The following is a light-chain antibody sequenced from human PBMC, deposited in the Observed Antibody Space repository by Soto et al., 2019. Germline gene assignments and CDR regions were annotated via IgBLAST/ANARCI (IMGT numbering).Light chain of an antibody. CDR3: GSWDSSLSAYV. J-gene: IGLJ1*01. CDR2: DNS. CDR1: NIDSRT. V-gene: IGLV3-21*02. Sequence: SYELTQPPSVSVAPGQTATISCGENNIDSRTVHWYQQKPGQAPLLVVYDNSFRPSGIPNRFSGSKSGTSATLGITGFQTGDEADYYCGSWDSSLSAYVFATGTKLTVL.